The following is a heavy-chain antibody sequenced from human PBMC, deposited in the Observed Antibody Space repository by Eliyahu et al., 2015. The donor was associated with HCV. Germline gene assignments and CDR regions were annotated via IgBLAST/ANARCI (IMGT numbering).Heavy chain of an antibody. CDR3: ASLYRSLGAIVY. Sequence: QVQLQESGPGLVKPSETLSLTCVVSGYSISSGYYWGWIRQSPGKGLEWLASTHESGTTHYNPSLKSRATISLDKSKNQVYLRLSSVTAADTAVYYCASLYRSLGAIVYWGQGTLVSVSS. CDR1: GYSISSGYY. J-gene: IGHJ4*02. D-gene: IGHD6-6*01. CDR2: THESGTT. V-gene: IGHV4-38-2*01.